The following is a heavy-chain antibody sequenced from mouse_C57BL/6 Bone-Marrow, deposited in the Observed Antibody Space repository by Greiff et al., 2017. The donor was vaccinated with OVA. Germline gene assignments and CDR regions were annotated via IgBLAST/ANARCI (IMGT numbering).Heavy chain of an antibody. CDR1: GYTFTGYW. J-gene: IGHJ4*01. D-gene: IGHD2-1*01. CDR3: AREGIYYGNYGGVYYYAMDY. V-gene: IGHV1-9*01. CDR2: ILPGSGST. Sequence: QVQLQQSGAELMKPGASVKLSCKATGYTFTGYWIEWVKQRPGHGLEWIGEILPGSGSTNYNEKFKGKATFTADTSSNTAYMQLSRLTTEDSAIYYCAREGIYYGNYGGVYYYAMDYWGQGTSVTVSS.